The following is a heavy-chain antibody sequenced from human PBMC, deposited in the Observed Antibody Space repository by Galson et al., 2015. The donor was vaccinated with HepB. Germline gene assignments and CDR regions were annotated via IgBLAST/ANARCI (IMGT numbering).Heavy chain of an antibody. CDR2: IIPIFGTA. CDR1: GGTFSSYA. D-gene: IGHD3-9*01. Sequence: SVKVSCKASGGTFSSYAISWVRQAPGQGLEWMGGIIPIFGTANYAQKFQGRVTITADESTSTAYMELSSLRSEDTAVYYCASRETALTGFLWYFDLWGRGTLVTVSS. CDR3: ASRETALTGFLWYFDL. J-gene: IGHJ2*01. V-gene: IGHV1-69*13.